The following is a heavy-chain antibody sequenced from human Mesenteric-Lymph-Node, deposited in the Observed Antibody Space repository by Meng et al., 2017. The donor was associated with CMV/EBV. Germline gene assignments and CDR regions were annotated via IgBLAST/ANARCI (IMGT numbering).Heavy chain of an antibody. V-gene: IGHV4-4*02. J-gene: IGHJ4*02. Sequence: SLICAVSGGSISGNHGWSWVRQPPGKGLEWIGETSHWGRTNYNPSLKSRVTISADKSKNQFSLNLNSVTAADTAVYYCTGQGGYFIDYWGQGALVTVSS. D-gene: IGHD1-1*01. CDR1: GGSISGNHG. CDR3: TGQGGYFIDY. CDR2: TSHWGRT.